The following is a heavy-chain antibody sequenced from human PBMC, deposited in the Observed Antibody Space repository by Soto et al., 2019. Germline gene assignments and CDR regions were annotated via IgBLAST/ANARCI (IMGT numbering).Heavy chain of an antibody. CDR1: GFTFSSYG. CDR3: AKERLRWLDFQH. CDR2: ISYDGSNK. Sequence: QVQLVESGGGVVQPGRSLRLSCAASGFTFSSYGMHWVRQAPGKGLEWVAVISYDGSNKYYADSVKGRFTISRDNSKNTLYLQMNSLRAEDTAVYYCAKERLRWLDFQHWGQGTLVTVSS. V-gene: IGHV3-30*18. J-gene: IGHJ1*01. D-gene: IGHD4-17*01.